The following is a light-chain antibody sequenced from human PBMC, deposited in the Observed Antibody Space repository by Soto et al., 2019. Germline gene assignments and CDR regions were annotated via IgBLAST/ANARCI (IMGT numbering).Light chain of an antibody. J-gene: IGKJ4*01. CDR1: ETTANY. CDR2: SAS. CDR3: QQYGYSPT. V-gene: IGKV1-39*01. Sequence: DIQMTQSPSSLSASVGDRVTITCRASETTANYLNWYQHKPGKAPKLLIHSASSLQSGVPPRFSGRGSGTDFTLTINSLQPEDFAVYYCQQYGYSPTFGGGTKVDIK.